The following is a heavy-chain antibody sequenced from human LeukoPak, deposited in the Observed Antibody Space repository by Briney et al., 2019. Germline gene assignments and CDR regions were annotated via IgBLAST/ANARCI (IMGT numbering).Heavy chain of an antibody. CDR3: ARDLRTLGYTFFRYSSNPGFDP. D-gene: IGHD6-13*01. CDR1: GYTFTSYG. V-gene: IGHV1-18*01. CDR2: ISAYNGNT. Sequence: GASVKVSCKASGYTFTSYGISWVRQAPGQGLEWMGWISAYNGNTNYEQRLQGRVTMTTDTSTSTAYMELRSLRSDDTAVYYCARDLRTLGYTFFRYSSNPGFDPWGQGTLVTVSS. J-gene: IGHJ5*02.